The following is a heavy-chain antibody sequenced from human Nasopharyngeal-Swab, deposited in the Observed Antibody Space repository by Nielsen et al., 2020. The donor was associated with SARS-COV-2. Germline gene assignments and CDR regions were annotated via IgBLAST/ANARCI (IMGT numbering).Heavy chain of an antibody. CDR2: IRYDGSDY. D-gene: IGHD3-22*01. V-gene: IGHV3-30*02. CDR3: ARQDSSAYYYVFNY. CDR1: GFTFSSYA. Sequence: GESLKISCAASGFTFSSYAMNWVRQAPGKGLEWVAFIRYDGSDYYYADSVEGRFTISRDNSKNTLYLQLNSLRAEDTAAYYCARQDSSAYYYVFNYWGQGTLVTVSS. J-gene: IGHJ4*02.